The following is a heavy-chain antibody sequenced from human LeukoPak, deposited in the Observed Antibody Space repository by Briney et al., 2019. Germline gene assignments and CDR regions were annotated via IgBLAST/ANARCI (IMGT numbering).Heavy chain of an antibody. CDR1: GGSISSSSYY. V-gene: IGHV4-39*07. D-gene: IGHD4-17*01. CDR2: IYYSGST. J-gene: IGHJ4*02. Sequence: SETLSLTCTVSGGSISSSSYYWGWIRQPPGKGLEWIGSIYYSGSTYYNPSLKSRVTISVDTSKNQFSLKLSSVTAADTAVYYCARDAIRCLDYWGQGTLVTVSS. CDR3: ARDAIRCLDY.